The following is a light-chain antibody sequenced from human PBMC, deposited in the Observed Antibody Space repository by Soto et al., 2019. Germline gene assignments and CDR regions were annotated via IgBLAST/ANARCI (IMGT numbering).Light chain of an antibody. Sequence: EIVMTQSPATLSVSPGERATLSCRASQGVSSNLAWYQQKPGQAPRLLIYGASTRATGIPARFSGSGSGTEFTLNISSLQSEDFAVYSCQQYNNWPPITFGQGTRLEIK. V-gene: IGKV3-15*01. J-gene: IGKJ5*01. CDR3: QQYNNWPPIT. CDR2: GAS. CDR1: QGVSSN.